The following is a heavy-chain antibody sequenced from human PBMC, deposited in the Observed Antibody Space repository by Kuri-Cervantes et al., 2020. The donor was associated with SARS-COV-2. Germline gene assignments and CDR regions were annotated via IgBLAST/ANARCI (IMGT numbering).Heavy chain of an antibody. J-gene: IGHJ5*02. D-gene: IGHD3-22*01. CDR2: INHSGST. V-gene: IGHV4-34*08. CDR1: GFTFSSYA. CDR3: ALVAVYYDSSGYYYWFDP. Sequence: ESLKISCAASGFTFSSYAMSWVRQAPGKGLEWIGEINHSGSTNYNPSLKSRVTISVDTPKNQFSLKLSSVTAADTAVYYCALVAVYYDSSGYYYWFDPWGQGTLVTVSS.